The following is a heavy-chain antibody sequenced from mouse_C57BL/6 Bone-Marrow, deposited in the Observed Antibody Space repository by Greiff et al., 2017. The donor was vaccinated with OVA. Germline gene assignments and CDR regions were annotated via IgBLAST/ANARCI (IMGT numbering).Heavy chain of an antibody. CDR2: IYPGDGDT. CDR1: GYAFSSSW. J-gene: IGHJ2*01. Sequence: QVQLQQSGPELVKPGASVKISCKASGYAFSSSWMNWVKQRPGKGLEWIGRIYPGDGDTNYNGKFKGKATLTADKSSSTAYMQLSSLTSEDSAVDFCARAYYYDSSFYFDYGGQGTTLTVSS. D-gene: IGHD1-1*01. CDR3: ARAYYYDSSFYFDY. V-gene: IGHV1-82*01.